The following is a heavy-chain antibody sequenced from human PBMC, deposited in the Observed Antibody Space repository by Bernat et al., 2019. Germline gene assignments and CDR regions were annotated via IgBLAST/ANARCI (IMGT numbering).Heavy chain of an antibody. Sequence: QLQLQESGPGLVKPSETLSLTCTVSAGSISSNNYFWGWIREPPGKGLEWIGSVYSSGSTYYNPSLKGRVTISVDTSKNQFSLKLSSVTAADTAVYYCARQIRGEQWLVLDYFDYWGQGTLVTVSS. V-gene: IGHV4-39*01. CDR1: AGSISSNNYF. J-gene: IGHJ4*02. CDR3: ARQIRGEQWLVLDYFDY. D-gene: IGHD6-19*01. CDR2: VYSSGST.